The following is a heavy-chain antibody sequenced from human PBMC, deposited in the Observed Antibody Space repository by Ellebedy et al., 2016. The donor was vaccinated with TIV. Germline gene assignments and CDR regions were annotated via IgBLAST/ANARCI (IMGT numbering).Heavy chain of an antibody. CDR3: ATCPLTKTYFYYGMDV. CDR1: GGTFNSHT. V-gene: IGHV1-69*06. D-gene: IGHD1-14*01. Sequence: AASVKVSCKASGGTFNSHTICWVRQAPGEGLEWMGGIIPIFDTANYAQKFRGRVTFTAAKSTSTAYMDLSSLTSEDTAVYYCATCPLTKTYFYYGMDVWGQGTTVTVSS. CDR2: IIPIFDTA. J-gene: IGHJ6*02.